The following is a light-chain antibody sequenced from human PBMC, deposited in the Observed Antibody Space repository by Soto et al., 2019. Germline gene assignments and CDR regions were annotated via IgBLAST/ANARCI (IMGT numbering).Light chain of an antibody. J-gene: IGLJ2*01. CDR1: SGHSNYA. V-gene: IGLV4-69*01. Sequence: QSVLTQSPSASASLGASVKLTCTLSSGHSNYAIAWHQQQPEKGPRYLMKLNRAGSHSKGGGIPNRFSVFSSGAERYLTIASLQSEDEADYYAQTWGTGIVIFGGGTKLTVL. CDR2: LNRAGSH. CDR3: QTWGTGIVI.